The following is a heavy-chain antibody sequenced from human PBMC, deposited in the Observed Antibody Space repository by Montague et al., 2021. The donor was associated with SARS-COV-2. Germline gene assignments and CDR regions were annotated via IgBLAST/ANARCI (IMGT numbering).Heavy chain of an antibody. CDR3: ATSRDVLLWFGELLDAFDI. Sequence: SLRLSCAASGFTFSSYAMSWVRQAPGKGLEWVSAIRGSGGSTYYADSVKGRFTISRDNSKNTLYLQMNSLRAEDTAVYYCATSRDVLLWFGELLDAFDIWGQGTMVTVSS. CDR2: IRGSGGST. V-gene: IGHV3-23*01. CDR1: GFTFSSYA. D-gene: IGHD3-10*01. J-gene: IGHJ3*02.